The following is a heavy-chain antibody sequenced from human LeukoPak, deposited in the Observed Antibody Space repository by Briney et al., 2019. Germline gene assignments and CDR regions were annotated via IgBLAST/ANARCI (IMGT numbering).Heavy chain of an antibody. Sequence: PSETLSLTCTVSGGSISSGSYYWSWIRQHPGKGLEWIGYIYYSGSTYYNPSLKSRVTISVDTSKNQFSLKLSSVTAADTAVYYCARDRSYCSGGSCYYYYYGMDVWGKGTTVTVSS. CDR1: GGSISSGSYY. CDR3: ARDRSYCSGGSCYYYYYGMDV. D-gene: IGHD2-15*01. CDR2: IYYSGST. J-gene: IGHJ6*04. V-gene: IGHV4-31*03.